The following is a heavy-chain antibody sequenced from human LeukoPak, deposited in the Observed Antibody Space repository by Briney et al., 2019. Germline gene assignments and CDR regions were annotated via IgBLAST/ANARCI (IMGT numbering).Heavy chain of an antibody. CDR2: TYYRSKWYN. J-gene: IGHJ4*02. Sequence: SQTLSLTCAISGDSVSRNSGAWNWIRQSPSRCLEWLGRTYYRSKWYNDYVVSMKSRITINPDTSKNQFSLQLNSVTPEDTAVYYCASGFGYFDYWGQGTLVTVSS. CDR3: ASGFGYFDY. CDR1: GDSVSRNSGA. V-gene: IGHV6-1*01. D-gene: IGHD3-16*01.